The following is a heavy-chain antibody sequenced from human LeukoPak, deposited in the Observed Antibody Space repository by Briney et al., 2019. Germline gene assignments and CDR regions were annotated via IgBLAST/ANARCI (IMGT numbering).Heavy chain of an antibody. V-gene: IGHV4-39*01. D-gene: IGHD3-10*01. J-gene: IGHJ5*02. CDR2: IYYSGST. CDR1: GGSISSYY. Sequence: SETLSLTCTVSGGSISSYYWGWIRQPPGKGLEWIGSIYYSGSTYYNPSLKSRVTISVDTSKNQFSLKLNSVTAADTAVYYCARHEIRIYYGSGTLNWFDPWGQGTLVTVSS. CDR3: ARHEIRIYYGSGTLNWFDP.